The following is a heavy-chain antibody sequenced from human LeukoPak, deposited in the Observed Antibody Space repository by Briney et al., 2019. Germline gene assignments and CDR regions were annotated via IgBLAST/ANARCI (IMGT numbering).Heavy chain of an antibody. CDR2: ISGSGGST. J-gene: IGHJ4*02. CDR3: AKVWEYSSGWYDGYYLDY. D-gene: IGHD6-19*01. CDR1: GFTFSSYA. Sequence: GGSLRLSCAASGFTFSSYAMSWVRQAPGKGLEWVSAISGSGGSTYYADSVKGRFTISRDNSKNTLYLQMNSLRAEDTAVYYCAKVWEYSSGWYDGYYLDYWGQGTLVTVSS. V-gene: IGHV3-23*01.